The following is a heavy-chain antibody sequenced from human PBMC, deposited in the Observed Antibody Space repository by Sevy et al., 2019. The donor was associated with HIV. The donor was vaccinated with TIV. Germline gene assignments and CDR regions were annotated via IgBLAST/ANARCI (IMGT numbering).Heavy chain of an antibody. Sequence: SETLSLTCTVSGGSITTYYWSWIRQPPGKGLEWTGYIHYSGRTNYNPSLKSRLTISVDTSKNQFSLKLTSVTAADTAVYYCAREATGAFDYWGQGTLVTVSS. V-gene: IGHV4-59*01. D-gene: IGHD5-12*01. CDR3: AREATGAFDY. J-gene: IGHJ4*02. CDR1: GGSITTYY. CDR2: IHYSGRT.